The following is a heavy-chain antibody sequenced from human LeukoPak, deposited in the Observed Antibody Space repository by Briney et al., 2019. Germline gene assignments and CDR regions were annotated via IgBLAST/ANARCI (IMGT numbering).Heavy chain of an antibody. J-gene: IGHJ4*02. CDR1: GFTFSNAW. V-gene: IGHV3-15*07. CDR2: IKSKTDGGTT. CDR3: TTTYCSGGSCYRGRYYFDY. D-gene: IGHD2-15*01. Sequence: GGSLRLSCAASGFTFSNAWMNWVRQAPGKGLEWIGRIKSKTDGGTTDYAAPVKGRFTISRDDSKNTLYLQMNSLKTEDTAVYYCTTTYCSGGSCYRGRYYFDYWGQGTLVTVSS.